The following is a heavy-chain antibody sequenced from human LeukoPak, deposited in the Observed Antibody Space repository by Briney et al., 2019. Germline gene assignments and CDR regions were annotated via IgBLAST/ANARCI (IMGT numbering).Heavy chain of an antibody. J-gene: IGHJ4*02. D-gene: IGHD2-8*02. CDR1: GYTFTGYY. CDR2: INPNSGGT. Sequence: ASVKVSCKASGYTFTGYYMHWVRRAPGQGLEWMGRINPNSGGTNYAQKFQGRVTMTRDTSISTAYMELSRLRSDDTAVYYCARVSPGAFPFDYWGQGTLVTVSS. CDR3: ARVSPGAFPFDY. V-gene: IGHV1-2*06.